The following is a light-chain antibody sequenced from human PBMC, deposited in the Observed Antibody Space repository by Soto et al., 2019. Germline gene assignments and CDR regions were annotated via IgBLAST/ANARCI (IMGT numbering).Light chain of an antibody. V-gene: IGKV3-15*01. J-gene: IGKJ1*01. Sequence: EIVMTQSPATLSVSPGERATLSCRASQSISSNLAWYQQKPGQAPRLLMFRTSSRATGFPARFSGSGSGTEFNLTISSLQSEDFAVYYCQYYGRSPRPFGQGTKV. CDR1: QSISSN. CDR3: QYYGRSPRP. CDR2: RTS.